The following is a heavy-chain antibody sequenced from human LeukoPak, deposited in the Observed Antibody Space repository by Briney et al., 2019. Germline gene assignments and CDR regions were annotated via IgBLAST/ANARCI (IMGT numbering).Heavy chain of an antibody. CDR3: ATDFATRLEGDYVRAGFWFDH. J-gene: IGHJ5*02. CDR2: FDPEDGET. V-gene: IGHV1-24*01. D-gene: IGHD3-16*01. CDR1: GYTLTELS. Sequence: ASVKVSCKVSGYTLTELSMRWVRQAPGKGLEWMGGFDPEDGETIYAQKFQGRVTMTEDTSTDTAYMELSSLRSEDTAVYYCATDFATRLEGDYVRAGFWFDHWGQGTLVTVSS.